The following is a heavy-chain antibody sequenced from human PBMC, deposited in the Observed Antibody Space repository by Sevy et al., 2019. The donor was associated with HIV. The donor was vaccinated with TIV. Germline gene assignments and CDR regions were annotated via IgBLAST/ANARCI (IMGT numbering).Heavy chain of an antibody. V-gene: IGHV3-21*06. J-gene: IGHJ3*01. Sequence: GGSLRLSCTVTGITFSGFSFSHYSMNWVRQAPGRGLEWVSSISYYSNFSLYADPFKGRFTVSRVDAKNSLFLLMDRLGADDTAMYYCALTNSADYYDSGAFHLWGRGTMVTVSS. CDR2: ISYYSNFS. D-gene: IGHD3-22*01. CDR3: ALTNSADYYDSGAFHL. CDR1: GFSFSHYS.